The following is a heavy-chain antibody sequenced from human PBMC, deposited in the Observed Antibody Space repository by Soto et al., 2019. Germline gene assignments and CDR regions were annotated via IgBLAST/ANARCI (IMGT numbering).Heavy chain of an antibody. D-gene: IGHD2-15*01. Sequence: GGSLRLSCISSGFTFRTYTMNWIRQAPGKGLEWVSGIRGFSPYTFYAESVKGRFTISRDNAKNSLYLQMNSLRAEDTAVYYCARDRGYDAHDYYYNAMDVWGQGTTVTVSS. CDR2: IRGFSPYT. V-gene: IGHV3-21*01. CDR3: ARDRGYDAHDYYYNAMDV. CDR1: GFTFRTYT. J-gene: IGHJ6*02.